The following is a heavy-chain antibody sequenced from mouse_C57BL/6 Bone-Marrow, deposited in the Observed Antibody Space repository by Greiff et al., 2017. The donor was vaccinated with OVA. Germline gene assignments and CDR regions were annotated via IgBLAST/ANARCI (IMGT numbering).Heavy chain of an antibody. Sequence: QVQLKQPGAELVKPGASVKLSCKASGYTFTSYWMHWVKQRPGRGLEWIGRIDPNSGGTKYNEKFKSKATLTVDKPSSTAYMQLSILTSEDSAVYYCARSNYCGSSYGYYAMDYWGQGTSVTVSS. CDR3: ARSNYCGSSYGYYAMDY. CDR1: GYTFTSYW. V-gene: IGHV1-72*01. J-gene: IGHJ4*01. D-gene: IGHD1-1*01. CDR2: IDPNSGGT.